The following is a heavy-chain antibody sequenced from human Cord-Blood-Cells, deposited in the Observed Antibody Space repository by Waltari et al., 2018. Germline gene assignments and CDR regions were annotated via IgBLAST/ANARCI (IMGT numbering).Heavy chain of an antibody. D-gene: IGHD1-1*01. V-gene: IGHV1-24*01. CDR2: FDPEEGET. Sequence: QVQLVQSGAEVKKPGASVKVSCKVSGYTLTELSMHWVRQAPGKGLEWMGVFDPEEGETIYAQKFQGRVTMTEDTSTDTAYMELSSLRSEDTAVYYCASTNWNYWYFDLWGRGTLVTVSS. J-gene: IGHJ2*01. CDR1: GYTLTELS. CDR3: ASTNWNYWYFDL.